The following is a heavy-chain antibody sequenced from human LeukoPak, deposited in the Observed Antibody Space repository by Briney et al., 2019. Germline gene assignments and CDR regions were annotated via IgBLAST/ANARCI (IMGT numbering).Heavy chain of an antibody. CDR3: ASGEGCSSNSCRLDY. V-gene: IGHV1-69*04. CDR2: IIPFLDIA. Sequence: SVKVSCKASGGTFSNYAISWVRQAPGQGLEWMGRIIPFLDIADYAQRFQGRVTITADKSTSVAYMELSSLRSEDTAVYYCASGEGCSSNSCRLDYWGQGTLVTVSS. J-gene: IGHJ4*02. D-gene: IGHD2-2*01. CDR1: GGTFSNYA.